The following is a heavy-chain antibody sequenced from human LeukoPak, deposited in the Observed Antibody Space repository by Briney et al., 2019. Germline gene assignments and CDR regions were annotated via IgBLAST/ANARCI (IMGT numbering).Heavy chain of an antibody. CDR1: GGSISRGGYY. D-gene: IGHD2-2*01. J-gene: IGHJ2*01. Sequence: SETLSLTCTVPGGSISRGGYYCSWIRQHPGKGLEWIGYIYYSGSTYYNPSLKSRVTISVDTSKNQFSLKLRSVTAADTAVYYCVRDRGRKYQLRYWYFDPWGRGTLVTVSP. V-gene: IGHV4-31*03. CDR2: IYYSGST. CDR3: VRDRGRKYQLRYWYFDP.